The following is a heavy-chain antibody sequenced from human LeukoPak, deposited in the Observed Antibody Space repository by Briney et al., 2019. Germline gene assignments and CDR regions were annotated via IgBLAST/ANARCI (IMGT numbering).Heavy chain of an antibody. CDR2: IYTSGST. Sequence: SETLSLTCTVSGGSISSYYWSWIRQPPGKGLEWIGYIYTSGSTNYNPSLKSRVTIPVDTSKNQFSLKLSSVTAADTAVYYCARSREDSSGSDYYYYYMDVWGKGTTVTVSS. CDR3: ARSREDSSGSDYYYYYMDV. D-gene: IGHD3-22*01. V-gene: IGHV4-4*09. J-gene: IGHJ6*03. CDR1: GGSISSYY.